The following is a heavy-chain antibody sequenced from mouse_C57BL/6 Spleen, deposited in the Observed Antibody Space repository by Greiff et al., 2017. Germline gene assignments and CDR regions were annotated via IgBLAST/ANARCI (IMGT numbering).Heavy chain of an antibody. V-gene: IGHV5-4*01. CDR1: GFTFSSYA. CDR3: AREGYGSSPYYFDY. Sequence: DVMLVESGGGLVKPGGSLKLSCAASGFTFSSYAMSWVRQTPEKRLEWVATISDGGSYTYYPDNVKGRFTISRDNAKNNLYLQMSHLKSEDTAMYYCAREGYGSSPYYFDYWGQGTTLTVSS. J-gene: IGHJ2*01. CDR2: ISDGGSYT. D-gene: IGHD1-1*01.